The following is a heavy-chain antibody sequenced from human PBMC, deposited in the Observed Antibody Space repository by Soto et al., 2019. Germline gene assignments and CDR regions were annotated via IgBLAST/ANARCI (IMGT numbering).Heavy chain of an antibody. D-gene: IGHD6-13*01. CDR1: GFTFSSYA. J-gene: IGHJ6*02. CDR2: ISGSGDST. CDR3: AKDRDGAAAGPTKFYGMDV. Sequence: EVQLLESGGGLVQPGGSLRLSCAASGFTFSSYAMSWVRQAPGTGLEWVSVISGSGDSTYYADSVRGRFTISRDNSKNTLYLQMNSLRAEDTAVYYCAKDRDGAAAGPTKFYGMDVWGQGNTVTVSS. V-gene: IGHV3-23*01.